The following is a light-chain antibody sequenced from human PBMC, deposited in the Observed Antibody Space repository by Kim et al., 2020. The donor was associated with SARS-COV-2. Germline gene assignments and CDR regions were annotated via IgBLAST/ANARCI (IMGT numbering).Light chain of an antibody. CDR2: GAS. Sequence: LSPGERATLSCRASQIFSDNLGWYQQKPGQAPRLLIYGASSRATGIPDRFSGSGSGTDFTLAISRLEPEDFAVYYCQQYGGSPPYSFGQGTKLEI. J-gene: IGKJ2*03. CDR1: QIFSDN. V-gene: IGKV3-20*01. CDR3: QQYGGSPPYS.